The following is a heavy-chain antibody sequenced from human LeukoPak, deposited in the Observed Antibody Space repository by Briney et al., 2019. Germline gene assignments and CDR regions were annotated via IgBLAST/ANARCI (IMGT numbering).Heavy chain of an antibody. D-gene: IGHD5-12*01. CDR2: INHSGST. CDR3: ARGWLRRYYGMDV. V-gene: IGHV4-34*01. CDR1: GGSFSGYY. J-gene: IGHJ6*02. Sequence: SETLSLTCAVYGGSFSGYYWSWIRQPPGKGLEWIGEINHSGSTNFNPSLKSRVTISVDTSKNQFSLKLSSVTAADTAVYYCARGWLRRYYGMDVWGQGTMVTVSS.